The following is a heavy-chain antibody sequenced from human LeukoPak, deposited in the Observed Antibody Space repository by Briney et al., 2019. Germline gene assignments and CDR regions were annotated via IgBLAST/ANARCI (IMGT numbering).Heavy chain of an antibody. J-gene: IGHJ4*02. V-gene: IGHV4-59*08. CDR2: IYYTGST. CDR1: GGSISTYY. D-gene: IGHD3-10*01. CDR3: ASLRTGDFDY. Sequence: SETLSLTCTVSGGSISTYYWTWIRQPPGKGLEWIGYIYYTGSTNYNPSFKSRLTISVDTSKNQFSLKLSSVTAADTAVYYCASLRTGDFDYWGQGALVTVSS.